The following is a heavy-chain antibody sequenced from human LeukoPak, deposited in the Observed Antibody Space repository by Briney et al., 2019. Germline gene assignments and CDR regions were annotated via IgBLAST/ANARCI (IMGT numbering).Heavy chain of an antibody. CDR3: ARAWQWLLGRGYYYMDV. CDR1: GYTFTSYY. V-gene: IGHV1-46*01. CDR2: TNPSGGST. D-gene: IGHD3-22*01. J-gene: IGHJ6*03. Sequence: ASVKVSCKASGYTFTSYYMHWVRQAPGQGLEWMGITNPSGGSTSYAQKFQGRVTMTRDMSTSTVYMELSSLRSEDTAVYYCARAWQWLLGRGYYYMDVWGKGTTVTVSS.